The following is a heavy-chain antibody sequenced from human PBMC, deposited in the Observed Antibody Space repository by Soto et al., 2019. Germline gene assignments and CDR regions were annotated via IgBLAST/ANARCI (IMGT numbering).Heavy chain of an antibody. D-gene: IGHD7-27*01. CDR3: ARGVGNFYYAMDV. J-gene: IGHJ6*02. Sequence: QVQLVESGGGVVQPGRSLRLSCAASGFTFSRYGMHWVRQAPGKGLEWVAVIWYDGNDKYYADSVKGRFTISRDNSRNTLFLQMSSLRAEDTAVYYCARGVGNFYYAMDVWGQGTTVTVSS. CDR1: GFTFSRYG. V-gene: IGHV3-33*01. CDR2: IWYDGNDK.